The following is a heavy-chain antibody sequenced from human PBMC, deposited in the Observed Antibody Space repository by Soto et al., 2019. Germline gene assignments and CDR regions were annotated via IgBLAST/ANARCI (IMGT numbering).Heavy chain of an antibody. CDR3: AREGLLYNAFDI. CDR1: GGSVSSGSYY. J-gene: IGHJ3*02. Sequence: QVQLQESGPGLVKPSETLSLTCTVSGGSVSSGSYYWSWIRQPPGKGLEWIGYIYYSGSTNYNPSLKSRGTISVDTSKSQFSLKLSSVTAADTAVYYCAREGLLYNAFDIWGQGTMVTVSS. CDR2: IYYSGST. V-gene: IGHV4-61*01. D-gene: IGHD3-3*01.